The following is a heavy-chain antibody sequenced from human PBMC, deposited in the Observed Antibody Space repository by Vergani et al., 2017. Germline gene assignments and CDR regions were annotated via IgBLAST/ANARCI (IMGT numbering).Heavy chain of an antibody. V-gene: IGHV1-2*02. CDR2: INPNSGGT. D-gene: IGHD1-26*01. CDR3: ARSPSQVRENDY. CDR1: GGTFSSYT. J-gene: IGHJ4*02. Sequence: QVQLVQSGAEVKKPGSSVTLSCKASGGTFSSYTISWVRQAPGQGLEWMGWINPNSGGTNYAQKFQGRVTMTRDTSISTAYMELSRLRSDDTAVYYCARSPSQVRENDYWGQGTLVTVSS.